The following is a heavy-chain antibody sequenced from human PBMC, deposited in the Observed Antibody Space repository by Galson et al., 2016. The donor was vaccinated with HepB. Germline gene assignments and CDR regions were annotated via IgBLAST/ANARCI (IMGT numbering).Heavy chain of an antibody. J-gene: IGHJ3*02. CDR3: ARDNTILWFGELIGNAFDI. Sequence: SLRLSCAASGFTFSSYAMHWVRQAPGKGLEWVAVISYDGSTKYYADSVKGRFTISRDNSKNTLYLQMNSLRAEDTAVYYCARDNTILWFGELIGNAFDIWGQGHWSPSLQ. V-gene: IGHV3-30*04. D-gene: IGHD3-10*01. CDR1: GFTFSSYA. CDR2: ISYDGSTK.